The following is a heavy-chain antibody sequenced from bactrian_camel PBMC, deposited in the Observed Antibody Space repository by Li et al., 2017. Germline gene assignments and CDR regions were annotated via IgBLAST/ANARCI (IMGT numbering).Heavy chain of an antibody. CDR1: AYTSITDC. CDR3: ARGWEKNFGT. D-gene: IGHD5*01. CDR2: MKRDGDA. J-gene: IGHJ6*01. Sequence: HVQLVESGGGSVQAGGSLRLQCVVSAYTSITDCMAWYRQTPGKEREGVAMMKRDGDASVAESVKGRFTISRNNANNTLYLQLNDLKTDDTAMYFCARGWEKNFGTRGQGTQVTVS. V-gene: IGHV3S53*01.